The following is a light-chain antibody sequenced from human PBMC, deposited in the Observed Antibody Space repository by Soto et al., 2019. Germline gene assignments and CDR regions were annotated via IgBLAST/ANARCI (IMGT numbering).Light chain of an antibody. Sequence: IQMTQSPSTLSASVLDRDTITXRASHNIGRWMAWYQQKPGKAPELLIYAASTLQSGVPSRFSGSGSGTDFTLTISCLQSEDFATYYCQQYYSFPLAFGQGTKVDIK. CDR2: AAS. CDR3: QQYYSFPLA. V-gene: IGKV1-5*01. J-gene: IGKJ1*01. CDR1: HNIGRW.